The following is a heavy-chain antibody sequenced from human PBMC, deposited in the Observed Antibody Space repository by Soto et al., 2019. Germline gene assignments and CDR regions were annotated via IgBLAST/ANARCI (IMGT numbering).Heavy chain of an antibody. CDR3: ARAVGTYYYDSSGYSPAYYFDY. J-gene: IGHJ4*02. V-gene: IGHV1-18*01. CDR2: ISAYNGNT. D-gene: IGHD3-22*01. Sequence: ASVKVSCKASGYAFTSYGISWVRQAPGQGLEWMGWISAYNGNTNYAQKFQGRVTITADKSTSTAYMELSSLRSEDTAVYYCARAVGTYYYDSSGYSPAYYFDYWGQGTLVTVSS. CDR1: GYAFTSYG.